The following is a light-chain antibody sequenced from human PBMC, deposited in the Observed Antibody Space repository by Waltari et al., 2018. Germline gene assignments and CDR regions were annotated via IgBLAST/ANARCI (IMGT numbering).Light chain of an antibody. CDR3: SSYTSSSTLV. J-gene: IGLJ3*02. CDR1: SSDVGRDNY. Sequence: QSALTQPASVSGSPGQSITISCTGASSDVGRDNYGSCYQQYPGRTPNLILIDGSNPPSGVSNRFSASTSGNTASLTSSRLQAEDEADYYGSSYTSSSTLVFGGGTKLTVL. V-gene: IGLV2-14*03. CDR2: DGS.